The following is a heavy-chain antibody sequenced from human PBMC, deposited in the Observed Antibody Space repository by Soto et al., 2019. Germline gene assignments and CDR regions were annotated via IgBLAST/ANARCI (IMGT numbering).Heavy chain of an antibody. CDR1: GFTFSTYG. CDR3: ARDVYCILTSCQRDYYYYGMDV. CDR2: IWSDGTNK. V-gene: IGHV3-33*01. D-gene: IGHD2-2*01. Sequence: GGSLRLSCAASGFTFSTYGMHWVRQAPGKGLEWVALIWSDGTNKYYADSVKGRFTISRDNARNSVYLQMNSLRAEDTAVYFCARDVYCILTSCQRDYYYYGMDVWGQGTTVTVS. J-gene: IGHJ6*02.